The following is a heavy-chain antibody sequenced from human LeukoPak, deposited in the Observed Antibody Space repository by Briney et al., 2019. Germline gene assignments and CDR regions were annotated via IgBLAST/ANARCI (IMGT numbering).Heavy chain of an antibody. CDR2: ISSSGSTI. J-gene: IGHJ6*02. Sequence: GGSLRLSCAASGFTFSDYYMSWIRQAPGKGLEWVSYISSSGSTIYYADSVKGRFTISRDNSKNTLYLQMNSLRAEDTGVFYCAKERVDGDYVYYYYGMDVWGQGTTVTVS. CDR1: GFTFSDYY. V-gene: IGHV3-11*01. D-gene: IGHD4-17*01. CDR3: AKERVDGDYVYYYYGMDV.